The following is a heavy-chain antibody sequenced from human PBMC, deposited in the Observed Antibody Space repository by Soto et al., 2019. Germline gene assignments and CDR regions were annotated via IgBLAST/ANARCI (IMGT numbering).Heavy chain of an antibody. CDR2: INPDSGDT. V-gene: IGHV1-2*02. D-gene: IGHD1-1*01. Sequence: ASVKVSCKASGYTFTGYYIHWVRQAPGQALEWMGWINPDSGDTEFAQRFQGRVTMTRDTSISTAYMELDRLRPDDTAVYYCARAGAFRGSYYYYDGLDVWGQGTTVTVYS. CDR1: GYTFTGYY. CDR3: ARAGAFRGSYYYYDGLDV. J-gene: IGHJ6*02.